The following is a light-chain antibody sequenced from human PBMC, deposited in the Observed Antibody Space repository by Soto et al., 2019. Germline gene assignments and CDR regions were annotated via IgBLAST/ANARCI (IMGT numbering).Light chain of an antibody. CDR1: QGIKNY. V-gene: IGKV1-27*01. CDR2: AAS. J-gene: IGKJ4*01. Sequence: DIQVTQHPSSLSASVGDRVTITCRASQGIKNYLAWYQQKPGETPKLLIYAASILESGIPPRFSGSGSGTDFTLTINNLQPEDVATYYCQRYYNAPFTFGGGTKVEIK. CDR3: QRYYNAPFT.